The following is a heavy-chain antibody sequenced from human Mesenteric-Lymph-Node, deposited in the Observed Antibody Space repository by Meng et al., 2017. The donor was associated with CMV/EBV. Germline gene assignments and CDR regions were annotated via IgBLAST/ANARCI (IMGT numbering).Heavy chain of an antibody. Sequence: GFSLSSGGVGVGWIRQPPGKALEWLGLIYWDDDKRYSPSLQSRLTITKDTSKNQVVLTMTKMEPVDTATYYCAHTPYSSSWGRYFDYWGQGTLVTVSS. J-gene: IGHJ4*02. CDR1: GFSLSSGGVG. D-gene: IGHD6-13*01. CDR3: AHTPYSSSWGRYFDY. CDR2: IYWDDDK. V-gene: IGHV2-5*02.